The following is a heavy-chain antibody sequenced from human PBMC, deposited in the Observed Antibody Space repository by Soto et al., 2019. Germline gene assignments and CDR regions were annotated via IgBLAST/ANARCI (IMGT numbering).Heavy chain of an antibody. D-gene: IGHD3-10*01. CDR2: ISDSGRT. CDR3: ARNDSGSNNLDY. CDR1: DGSISRGGYY. Sequence: QVQLQESGPGLVKPSQTLSLTCTVSDGSISRGGYYWSWIRQHPGKCLEWIGYISDSGRTYYNPSLGSRVTISKDTSKNQFSRRLRSVASADTAVYCCARNDSGSNNLDYWCPGTLVSVSS. J-gene: IGHJ4*02. V-gene: IGHV4-31*03.